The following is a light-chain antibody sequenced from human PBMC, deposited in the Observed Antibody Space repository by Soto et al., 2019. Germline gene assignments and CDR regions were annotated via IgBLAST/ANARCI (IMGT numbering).Light chain of an antibody. CDR3: SSYTSINTHV. CDR2: DVS. J-gene: IGLJ1*01. Sequence: QSALTQPASVSGSPGQSITISCTGTSSDVGGYNFVSWYQQHLGKAPKLIISDVSNRPSGVSTRFSGSKSGNTASLTISGLQAEDEADYYCSSYTSINTHVFGTGTKLTVL. V-gene: IGLV2-14*01. CDR1: SSDVGGYNF.